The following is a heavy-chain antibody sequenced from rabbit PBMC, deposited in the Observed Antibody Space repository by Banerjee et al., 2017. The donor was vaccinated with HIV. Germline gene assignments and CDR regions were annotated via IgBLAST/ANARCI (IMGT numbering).Heavy chain of an antibody. D-gene: IGHD1-1*01. CDR3: ASHSGYPQYFNL. Sequence: QSLEESGGDLVKPGASLTLTCTASGFSFSSNYYMCWVRQAPGKGLEWIGCIYAGSSGSTYYASWAKGRFTISKTSSTTVTLQMTSLTAADTATYFCASHSGYPQYFNLWGPGTLVTVS. CDR2: IYAGSSGST. V-gene: IGHV1S40*01. CDR1: GFSFSSNYY. J-gene: IGHJ4*01.